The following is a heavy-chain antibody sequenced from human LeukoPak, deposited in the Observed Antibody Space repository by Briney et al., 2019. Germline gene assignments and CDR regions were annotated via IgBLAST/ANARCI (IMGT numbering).Heavy chain of an antibody. CDR2: INPNSGGT. CDR3: ARDVYYYDSSGYLRAGITYAGWFDP. J-gene: IGHJ5*02. Sequence: ASVKVSCKASGYTFTGYYMHWVRQAPGQGLEWMGWINPNSGGTNYAQKFQGRVTMTRDTSISTAYMDLSRLRSDDTAVYYCARDVYYYDSSGYLRAGITYAGWFDPWGQGTLVTVSS. V-gene: IGHV1-2*02. D-gene: IGHD3-22*01. CDR1: GYTFTGYY.